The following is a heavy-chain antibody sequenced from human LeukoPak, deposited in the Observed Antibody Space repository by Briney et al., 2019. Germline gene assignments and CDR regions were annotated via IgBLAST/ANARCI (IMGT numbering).Heavy chain of an antibody. J-gene: IGHJ6*02. V-gene: IGHV3-30*18. Sequence: GGSLRLSCAASGFTFSSYGMHWVRQAPGKGLEWVAVISYDGSNKYYADSVKGRFTISRDNSKNTLYLQMNSLRAEDTAVYYCAKDPSRYFGQRYYYYYGMDVWAKGPRSPSP. D-gene: IGHD3-9*01. CDR3: AKDPSRYFGQRYYYYYGMDV. CDR2: ISYDGSNK. CDR1: GFTFSSYG.